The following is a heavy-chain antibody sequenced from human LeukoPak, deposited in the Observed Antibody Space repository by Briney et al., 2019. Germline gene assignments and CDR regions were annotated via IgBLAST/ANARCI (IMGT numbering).Heavy chain of an antibody. CDR3: AKDLGVDIYCSSTSCPIDY. V-gene: IGHV3-23*01. CDR2: ISGSGGST. J-gene: IGHJ4*02. D-gene: IGHD2-2*01. Sequence: PGGSLRLSCAASGFTFSSYAMSWVRQAPGKGLEWVSAISGSGGSTYYADSVKGRFTISRDNSKNTLYLQMNSLRAEDTAVYYCAKDLGVDIYCSSTSCPIDYWGQGTLVTVSS. CDR1: GFTFSSYA.